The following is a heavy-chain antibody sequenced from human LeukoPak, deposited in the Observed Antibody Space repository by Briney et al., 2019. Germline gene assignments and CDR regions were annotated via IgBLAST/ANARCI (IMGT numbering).Heavy chain of an antibody. D-gene: IGHD1-26*01. V-gene: IGHV4-59*12. Sequence: SETLSLTCTVSDGSITNYDWSWVRQPPGKGLEFIGHVHYSGTANYNPSLRSRVTISVDTSKNQFSLKLSSVTAADTAVYYCARDVIRGSYSPVVDYWGRGALVTVSS. CDR1: DGSITNYD. J-gene: IGHJ4*02. CDR2: VHYSGTA. CDR3: ARDVIRGSYSPVVDY.